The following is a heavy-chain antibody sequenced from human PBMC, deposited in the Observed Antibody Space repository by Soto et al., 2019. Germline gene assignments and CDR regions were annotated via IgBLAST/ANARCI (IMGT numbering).Heavy chain of an antibody. CDR1: GGTFSSYA. J-gene: IGHJ5*02. V-gene: IGHV1-69*01. CDR2: IIPIFGTA. Sequence: QVQLVQSGAEVKKPGSSVKVSCKASGGTFSSYAISWVRQAPGQGLEWMGGIIPIFGTANYAQKFQGRVTITADEPTSTAYMELSSLRSEDTAVYYCARDRSITIFGVVMTKYNWFDPWGQGTLVTVSS. CDR3: ARDRSITIFGVVMTKYNWFDP. D-gene: IGHD3-3*01.